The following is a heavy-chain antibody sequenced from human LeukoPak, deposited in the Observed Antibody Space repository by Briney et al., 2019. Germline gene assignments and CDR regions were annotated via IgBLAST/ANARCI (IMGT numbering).Heavy chain of an antibody. CDR2: ISTDGNYK. J-gene: IGHJ4*02. V-gene: IGHV3-30*18. CDR1: GFTVNNYG. D-gene: IGHD3-10*01. Sequence: GGSLRLSCADSGFTVNNYGMHWVRQAPGKGLEGVAVISTDGNYKHSADSVKGRFNISRDNSKNALYLQMNSLRVEDTAVYYCAKDRLWFGEKHLDYWGQGTPVTVSS. CDR3: AKDRLWFGEKHLDY.